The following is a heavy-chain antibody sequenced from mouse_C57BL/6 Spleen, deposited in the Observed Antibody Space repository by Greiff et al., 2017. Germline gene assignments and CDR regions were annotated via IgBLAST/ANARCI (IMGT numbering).Heavy chain of an antibody. D-gene: IGHD2-4*01. Sequence: EVKLVESEGGLVQPGSSMKLSCTASGFSFSDYYMAWVRQVPEKGLEWVANINYDGSSTYSLDSLKSRFIISRDTAKNILYLQMSSLKSEDTATYYCARDRDYERVPYAMDYWGQGTSVTVSS. V-gene: IGHV5-16*01. J-gene: IGHJ4*01. CDR2: INYDGSST. CDR3: ARDRDYERVPYAMDY. CDR1: GFSFSDYY.